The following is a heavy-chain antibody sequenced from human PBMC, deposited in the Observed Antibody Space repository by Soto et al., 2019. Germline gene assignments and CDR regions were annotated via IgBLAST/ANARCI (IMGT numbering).Heavy chain of an antibody. V-gene: IGHV5-10-1*01. Sequence: GESLKISCKGSGYSFAGYWITWVRQKPGKGLEWMGRIDPSDSQTYHSPSFRGHVTISVTKSITTVFLQWSSLRASDTAMYYCARQIYDSDTGPNFQYYFDSWGQGTPVTVSS. CDR1: GYSFAGYW. J-gene: IGHJ4*02. CDR2: IDPSDSQT. CDR3: ARQIYDSDTGPNFQYYFDS. D-gene: IGHD3-22*01.